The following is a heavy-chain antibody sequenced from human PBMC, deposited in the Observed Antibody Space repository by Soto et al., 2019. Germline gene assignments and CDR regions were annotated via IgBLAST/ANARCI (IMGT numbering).Heavy chain of an antibody. CDR2: IYYSGST. D-gene: IGHD3-3*01. CDR1: GGPISSGGYY. J-gene: IGHJ5*02. Sequence: SETLSLTCTVSGGPISSGGYYWSWIRQHPGKGLEWIGYIYYSGSTYYNPSLKSRVTISVDTSKNQFSLKLSSVTAADTAVYYCARVFFRQNWFDPWGQGTLVTVSS. V-gene: IGHV4-31*03. CDR3: ARVFFRQNWFDP.